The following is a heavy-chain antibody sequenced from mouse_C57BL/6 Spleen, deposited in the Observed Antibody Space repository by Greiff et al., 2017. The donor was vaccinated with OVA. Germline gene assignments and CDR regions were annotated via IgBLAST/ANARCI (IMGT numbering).Heavy chain of an antibody. CDR3: ARRVYGYDGYYAMDY. J-gene: IGHJ4*01. V-gene: IGHV5-17*01. CDR1: GFTFSDYG. CDR2: ISSGSSTI. Sequence: EVQGVESGGGLVKPGGSLKLSCAASGFTFSDYGMHWVRQAPEKGLEWVAYISSGSSTIYYADTVKGRFTISRDNAKNTLFLQMTSLRSEDTAMYYCARRVYGYDGYYAMDYWGQGTSVTVSS. D-gene: IGHD2-2*01.